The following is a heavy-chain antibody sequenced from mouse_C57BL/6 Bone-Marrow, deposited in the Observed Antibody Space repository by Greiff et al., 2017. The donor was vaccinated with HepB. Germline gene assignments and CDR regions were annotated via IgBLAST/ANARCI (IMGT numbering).Heavy chain of an antibody. J-gene: IGHJ2*01. Sequence: QVQLQQPGAELVKPGASVKLSCKASGYTFTSYWMQWVKQRPGQGLEWIGEIDPSDSYTNYNQKFKGKATLTVDTSSSTAYMQLSSLTSEDSAVYYCAREDYGSYWGKGTTLTVSS. CDR1: GYTFTSYW. CDR3: AREDYGSY. V-gene: IGHV1-50*01. CDR2: IDPSDSYT. D-gene: IGHD1-1*01.